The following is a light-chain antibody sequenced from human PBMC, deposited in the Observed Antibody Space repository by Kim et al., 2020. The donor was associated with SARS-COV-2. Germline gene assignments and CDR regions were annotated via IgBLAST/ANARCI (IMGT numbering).Light chain of an antibody. CDR3: QQYNDWPQT. Sequence: VSPGERATPSCRASQSVSNNLAWYQKKPGQAPMLLIYGASTRATGIPAGFSGSGSETEFTLTINNLQSEDFAVYYCQQYNDWPQTFGQGTKVDIK. CDR2: GAS. V-gene: IGKV3-15*01. J-gene: IGKJ1*01. CDR1: QSVSNN.